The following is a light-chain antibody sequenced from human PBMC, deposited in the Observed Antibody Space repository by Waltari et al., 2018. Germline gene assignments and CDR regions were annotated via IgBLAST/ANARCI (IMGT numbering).Light chain of an antibody. CDR1: NIGSRN. Sequence: SFDLTQPLSVSVALGQTARLTCGGDNIGSRNVHWYQQKPGQAPILVIYRDNNRPSGNPGVFSGSNSGNTATLSISRAQAGDEADYFCQVWDSSSNAVFGGGTKLTVL. CDR2: RDN. V-gene: IGLV3-9*01. J-gene: IGLJ2*01. CDR3: QVWDSSSNAV.